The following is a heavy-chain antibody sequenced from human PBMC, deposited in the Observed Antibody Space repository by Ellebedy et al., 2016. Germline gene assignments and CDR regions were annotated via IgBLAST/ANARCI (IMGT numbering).Heavy chain of an antibody. J-gene: IGHJ4*02. CDR1: GYTFTSYD. D-gene: IGHD2-15*01. Sequence: ASVKVSCKASGYTFTSYDINWVRQATGQGLEWMGWINPNSGGTNYAQKFQGWVTMTRDTSISTAYMELSRLRSDDTAVYYCARDTRDIRLVDWGQGTLVTVSS. CDR2: INPNSGGT. CDR3: ARDTRDIRLVD. V-gene: IGHV1-2*04.